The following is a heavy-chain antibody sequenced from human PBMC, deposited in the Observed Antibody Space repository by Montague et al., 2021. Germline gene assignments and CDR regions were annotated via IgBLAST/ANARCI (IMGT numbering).Heavy chain of an antibody. Sequence: FLRLSCAASGFTFSNYDMHWFRQPAGKGLEWVSAINTVGDKSHFGSAKGRLSIIREYANSTLHLLLNSLRAEETAVYYCAREIPGGCYAMDVWGRGTTVTVSS. CDR2: INTVGDK. CDR1: GFTFSNYD. D-gene: IGHD3-16*01. CDR3: AREIPGGCYAMDV. V-gene: IGHV3-13*01. J-gene: IGHJ6*02.